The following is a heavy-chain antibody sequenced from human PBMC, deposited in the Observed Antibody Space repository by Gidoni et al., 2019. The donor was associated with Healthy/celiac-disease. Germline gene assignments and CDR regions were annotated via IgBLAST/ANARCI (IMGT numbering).Heavy chain of an antibody. J-gene: IGHJ6*03. Sequence: SSYGMHWVRQAPGKGLEWVAVIWYDGSNKYYADSVKGRFTISRDNSKNTLYLQMNSLRAEDTAVYYCARDSVLTTSYYYYYMDVWGKGTTVTVSS. CDR3: ARDSVLTTSYYYYYMDV. CDR2: IWYDGSNK. D-gene: IGHD2-8*01. V-gene: IGHV3-33*01. CDR1: SSYG.